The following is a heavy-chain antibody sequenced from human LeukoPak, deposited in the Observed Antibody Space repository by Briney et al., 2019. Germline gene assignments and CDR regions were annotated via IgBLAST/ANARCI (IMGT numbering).Heavy chain of an antibody. CDR2: IKWDGGRT. V-gene: IGHV3-20*04. CDR3: ARGSGSSWYLYFDY. J-gene: IGHJ4*02. D-gene: IGHD6-13*01. CDR1: GFTFDDHG. Sequence: PGGSLRLSCAASGFTFDDHGMSWVRQAPGKGLEWVSGIKWDGGRTGYADSVKGRFTISRDKAKNSVYLQMNSLRAEDTALYSCARGSGSSWYLYFDYWGQGTLVTVSS.